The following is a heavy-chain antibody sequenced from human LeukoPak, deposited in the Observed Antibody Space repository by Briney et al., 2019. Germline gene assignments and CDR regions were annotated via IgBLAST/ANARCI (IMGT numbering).Heavy chain of an antibody. Sequence: SETLSLTCAVSGGSFSPYYWSWIRQPPGKGLEWIGEISHSGGTNYNPSLKSRVTISVDTSKNQFSLRLSSVTAADTAVYYCARGGFYCGGDCYVDYWGQGTLVTVSS. J-gene: IGHJ4*02. CDR2: ISHSGGT. V-gene: IGHV4-34*01. CDR1: GGSFSPYY. CDR3: ARGGFYCGGDCYVDY. D-gene: IGHD2-21*02.